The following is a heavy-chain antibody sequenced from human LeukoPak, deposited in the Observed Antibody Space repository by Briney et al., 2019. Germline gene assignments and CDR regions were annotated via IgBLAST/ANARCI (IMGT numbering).Heavy chain of an antibody. CDR2: ISGSGGST. D-gene: IGHD5-12*01. J-gene: IGHJ6*02. V-gene: IGHV3-23*01. CDR1: GFTFSSYA. CDR3: AKPGPVATSRYYYYYGMDV. Sequence: PGGSLRLSCAASGFTFSSYAMSWVRQAPGKGLEWVSAISGSGGSTYYADSVKGRFTISRDSSKNTLYLQMNSLRAEDTAVYYCAKPGPVATSRYYYYYGMDVWGQGTTVTVSS.